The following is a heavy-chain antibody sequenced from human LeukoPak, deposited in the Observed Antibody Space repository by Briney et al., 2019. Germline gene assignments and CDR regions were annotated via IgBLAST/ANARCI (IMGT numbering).Heavy chain of an antibody. J-gene: IGHJ6*02. CDR1: GGSINSYY. CDR2: ISYSGTT. V-gene: IGHV4-59*08. Sequence: NASETLSLTRTVSGGSINSYYWAWIRQPPGKGLEWVGYISYSGTTTYNPSLKTRITISVDTSKNEFSLKLSFVTAADTAVYYCARQRTSPPVYSYYGMDVWGQGTTVTVSS. D-gene: IGHD2-2*01. CDR3: ARQRTSPPVYSYYGMDV.